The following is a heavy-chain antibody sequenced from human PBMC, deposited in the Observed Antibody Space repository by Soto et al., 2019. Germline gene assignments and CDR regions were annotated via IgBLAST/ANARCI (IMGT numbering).Heavy chain of an antibody. CDR2: ISGSGGST. Sequence: EVQLLESGGGLVQPGGSLRLSCAASGFTFSSYAMSWVRQAPGKGLAWVSAISGSGGSTYYADSVKGRFTISRDNSKNTLYLQMNSLRAEDTAVYYCAKDMWQWLVLGYFDYWCQGTLVTVSS. CDR1: GFTFSSYA. J-gene: IGHJ4*02. D-gene: IGHD6-19*01. V-gene: IGHV3-23*01. CDR3: AKDMWQWLVLGYFDY.